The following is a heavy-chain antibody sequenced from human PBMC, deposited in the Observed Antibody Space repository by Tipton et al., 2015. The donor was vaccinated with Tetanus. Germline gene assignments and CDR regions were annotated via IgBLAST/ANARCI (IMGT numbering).Heavy chain of an antibody. V-gene: IGHV4-31*03. D-gene: IGHD1-26*01. CDR2: IYNSGST. CDR3: ARDQARGARGWNYFDY. J-gene: IGHJ4*02. CDR1: GGSISSGGYY. Sequence: LRLSCTVSGGSISSGGYYWSWIRQHPGKGLEWIGDIYNSGSTYYNPSLKSRVTILVDTTKNHFCLKLKSVTAADTAVYYCARDQARGARGWNYFDYGGQGSLVTVSS.